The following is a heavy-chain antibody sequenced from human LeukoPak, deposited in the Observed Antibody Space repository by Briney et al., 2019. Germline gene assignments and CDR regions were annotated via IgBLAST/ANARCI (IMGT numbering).Heavy chain of an antibody. CDR1: GFTFSNYW. D-gene: IGHD2-15*01. V-gene: IGHV3-74*01. J-gene: IGHJ4*02. CDR3: VRLLDYDY. Sequence: GGSLRLSCAASGFTFSNYWIHWVRQGRGKGLRWVSRVSGDGNISHYADSVKGRFTISRDNAKNTVYLQMNSLRADDAAVYYCVRLLDYDYWGQGTLVTVSS. CDR2: VSGDGNIS.